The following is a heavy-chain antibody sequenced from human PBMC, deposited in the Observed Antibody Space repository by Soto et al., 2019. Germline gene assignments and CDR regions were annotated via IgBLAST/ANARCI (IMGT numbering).Heavy chain of an antibody. CDR1: GDSVSNYY. Sequence: SETLSLTCTVSGDSVSNYYWSWIRQPAGRGLEWIGRVYSSGATNYNPSLNGRVTMSVDTSRNQFSLRLSSVTAADTAIYYCTKGPNWNYYYYGVDVWGQGTAVTVSS. J-gene: IGHJ6*02. CDR3: TKGPNWNYYYYGVDV. V-gene: IGHV4-4*07. CDR2: VYSSGAT. D-gene: IGHD1-20*01.